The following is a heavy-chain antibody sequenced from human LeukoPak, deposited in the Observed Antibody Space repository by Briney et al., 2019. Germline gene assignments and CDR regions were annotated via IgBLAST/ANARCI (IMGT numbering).Heavy chain of an antibody. J-gene: IGHJ6*02. V-gene: IGHV4-59*08. CDR1: GVTISTFY. CDR2: ISYRGSS. CDR3: ARHPPPSDYYYVMDV. D-gene: IGHD4-23*01. Sequence: PSETLSLTCTVSGVTISTFYWSWIRQPPGKGLEWIGFISYRGSSSYNPSLKSRATISVDSSKNQFSLNLSSVTASDTAVYYCARHPPPSDYYYVMDVWGRGTTVTVSS.